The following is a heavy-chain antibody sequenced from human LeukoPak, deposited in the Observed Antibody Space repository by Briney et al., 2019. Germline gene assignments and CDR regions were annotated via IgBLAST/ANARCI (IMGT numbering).Heavy chain of an antibody. D-gene: IGHD5-24*01. CDR2: VKGDGSFT. J-gene: IGHJ4*02. Sequence: GGSLRLSCAASGFTFRHYWMHWVRQAPGKGLVWVSRVKGDGSFTDYADSVKGRFTISRDNAKNTLYLQMYSLRAEDTAAYYCVRDGDDYNFDYWGQGSLVTVSS. V-gene: IGHV3-74*01. CDR3: VRDGDDYNFDY. CDR1: GFTFRHYW.